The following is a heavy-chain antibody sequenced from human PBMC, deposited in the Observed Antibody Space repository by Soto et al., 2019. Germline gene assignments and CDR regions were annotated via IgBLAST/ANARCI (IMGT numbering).Heavy chain of an antibody. J-gene: IGHJ5*02. D-gene: IGHD2-2*01. Sequence: ASVKVSCKASGYTFTSYAMHWVRQAPGQRLEWMGWINAGNGNTKYSQKFQGRVTITRDTSASTAYMELSSLRSEDTAVYYCARDDICSSTSCYLGNWFDPWGQGTLVTVSS. CDR1: GYTFTSYA. CDR2: INAGNGNT. V-gene: IGHV1-3*01. CDR3: ARDDICSSTSCYLGNWFDP.